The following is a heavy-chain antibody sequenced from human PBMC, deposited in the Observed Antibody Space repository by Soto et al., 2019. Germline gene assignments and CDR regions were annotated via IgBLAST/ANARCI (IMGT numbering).Heavy chain of an antibody. Sequence: GESLKISCAASGFTFSSYAMHWVRQAPGKGLEWVAVISYDGSNKYYADSVKGRFTISRDNSKNTLYLQMNSLRAEDTAVYYCARDLPKYDFWTELDYWGQGTLVTVSS. J-gene: IGHJ4*02. V-gene: IGHV3-30-3*01. CDR2: ISYDGSNK. D-gene: IGHD3-3*01. CDR3: ARDLPKYDFWTELDY. CDR1: GFTFSSYA.